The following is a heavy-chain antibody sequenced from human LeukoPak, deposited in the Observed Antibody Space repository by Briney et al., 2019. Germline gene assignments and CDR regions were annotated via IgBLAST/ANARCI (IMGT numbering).Heavy chain of an antibody. CDR2: IYHSGST. V-gene: IGHV4-38-2*02. CDR1: GGSISSYY. J-gene: IGHJ4*02. CDR3: ARGYSYGIDY. Sequence: SETLSLTCTVSGGSISSYYWSWIRQPPGKGLEWIGSIYHSGSTYYNPSLKSRVTISVDTSKNQFSLKLSSVTAADTAVYYCARGYSYGIDYWGQGTLVTVSS. D-gene: IGHD5-18*01.